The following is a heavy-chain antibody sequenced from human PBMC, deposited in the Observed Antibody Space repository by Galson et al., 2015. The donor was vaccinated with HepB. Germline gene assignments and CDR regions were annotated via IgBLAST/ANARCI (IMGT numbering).Heavy chain of an antibody. Sequence: SVKVSCKASGYTFTSFGISWMRQAPGQRLEWMGWISTYNGKTDCAQKFQGRVSMTTDKSTRTVYLDLRSLRSDDTAVYYCALRTGTLPYYFDYWGQGTQVTVSS. CDR2: ISTYNGKT. D-gene: IGHD3-10*01. J-gene: IGHJ4*02. CDR3: ALRTGTLPYYFDY. V-gene: IGHV1-18*01. CDR1: GYTFTSFG.